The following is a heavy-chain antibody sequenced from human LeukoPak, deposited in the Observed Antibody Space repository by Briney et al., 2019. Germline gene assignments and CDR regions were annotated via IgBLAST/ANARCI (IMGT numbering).Heavy chain of an antibody. CDR3: STAKFDN. V-gene: IGHV3-23*01. CDR2: ISTTGGST. J-gene: IGHJ4*02. Sequence: KPGGSLRLSCAASGFSFSNYAMSWVRQAPGKGLEWVSAISTTGGSTYYADSVKGRFTISRDNAKNSLYLQMNSLRAEDTAVYYCSTAKFDNWGQGTLVTVSS. CDR1: GFSFSNYA.